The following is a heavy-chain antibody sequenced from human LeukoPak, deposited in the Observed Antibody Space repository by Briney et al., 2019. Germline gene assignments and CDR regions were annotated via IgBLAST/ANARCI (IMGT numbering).Heavy chain of an antibody. CDR1: GGSISSYY. V-gene: IGHV4-59*01. CDR2: IYYSGST. CDR3: ARGEARTAAGTELDY. J-gene: IGHJ4*02. Sequence: PSETLSLTCTVSGGSISSYYWSWIRQPPGKGLEWIGYIYYSGSTNYNPSLKSRVTISVDTSKNQFSLKLSSVTAADTAVYYCARGEARTAAGTELDYWGQGTLVTVSS. D-gene: IGHD6-13*01.